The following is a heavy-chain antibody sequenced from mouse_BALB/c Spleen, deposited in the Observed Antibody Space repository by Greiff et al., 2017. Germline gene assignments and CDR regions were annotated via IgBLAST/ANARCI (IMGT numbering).Heavy chain of an antibody. CDR2: ISNLAYSI. CDR1: GFTFSDYG. D-gene: IGHD2-10*02. Sequence: EVKLVESGGGLVQPGGSRKLSCAASGFTFSDYGMAWVRQAPGKGPEWVAFISNLAYSIYYADTVKGRFTISRDNPKNTLFLQMTSLRSEDTAMYYCARRYGNYGYAMDYWGQGTSVTVSS. J-gene: IGHJ4*01. V-gene: IGHV5-15*01. CDR3: ARRYGNYGYAMDY.